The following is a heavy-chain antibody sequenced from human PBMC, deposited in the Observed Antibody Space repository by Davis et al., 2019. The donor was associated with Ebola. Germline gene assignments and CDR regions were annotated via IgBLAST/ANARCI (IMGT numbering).Heavy chain of an antibody. CDR2: IRYDGSNK. CDR1: GFTFSSYG. D-gene: IGHD3-10*01. Sequence: GESLKISCAASGFTFSSYGMHWVRQAPGKGLEWVAFIRYDGSNKYYADSVKGRFTISRDNSKNTLYLQMNSLRAEDTAVYYCAKDSEYYGSGLDYWGQGTLVTVSS. CDR3: AKDSEYYGSGLDY. V-gene: IGHV3-30*02. J-gene: IGHJ4*02.